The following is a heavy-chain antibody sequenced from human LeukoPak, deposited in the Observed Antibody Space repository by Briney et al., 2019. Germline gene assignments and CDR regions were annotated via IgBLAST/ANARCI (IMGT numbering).Heavy chain of an antibody. D-gene: IGHD6-6*01. CDR2: ISSKGVST. CDR1: GFTISIYA. V-gene: IGHV3-64D*09. CDR3: VKGGQYSSSSHFDY. J-gene: IGHJ4*02. Sequence: GSLRLSCSASGFTISIYAMHWVRQAPGKGLEYVSGISSKGVSTYYADSVKGRFTISRDNSKDTMFLQMSSLRAEDTAVYYCVKGGQYSSSSHFDYWGQGTLVTVSS.